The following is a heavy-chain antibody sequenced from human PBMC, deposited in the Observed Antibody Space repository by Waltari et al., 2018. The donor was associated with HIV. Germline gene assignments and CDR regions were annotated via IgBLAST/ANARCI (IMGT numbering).Heavy chain of an antibody. CDR2: RKQDGSEK. CDR3: ATSRTFDY. J-gene: IGHJ4*02. V-gene: IGHV3-7*01. D-gene: IGHD2-2*01. CDR1: GFMFTSYW. Sequence: EVLLVESGGGLVQPGGSLRLSCTAPGFMFTSYWMSWVRQAPGKGLEWVANRKQDGSEKYYVDSVKGRFTIARDNAKNSLYLQMNSLRAEDTAMYYCATSRTFDYWGQGTLVTVSS.